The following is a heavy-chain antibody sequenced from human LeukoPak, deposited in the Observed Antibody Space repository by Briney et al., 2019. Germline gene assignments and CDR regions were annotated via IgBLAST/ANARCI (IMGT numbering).Heavy chain of an antibody. CDR3: TATSSGY. CDR2: IRYDGSDK. V-gene: IGHV3-30*02. CDR1: GFTFSNYG. J-gene: IGHJ4*02. D-gene: IGHD2-2*01. Sequence: GGSLRLSCAASGFTFSNYGIHWVRQAPGRGLEWVAFIRYDGSDKYYGDSMKGRFTMSRDNSKNTLYLQMNSLRVEDTAVYYCTATSSGYWGQGTLVTVSS.